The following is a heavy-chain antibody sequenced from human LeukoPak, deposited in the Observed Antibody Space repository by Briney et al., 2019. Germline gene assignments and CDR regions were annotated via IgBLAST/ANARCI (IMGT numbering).Heavy chain of an antibody. CDR3: AKESDGTYYDFWSGHPTSMDY. D-gene: IGHD3-3*01. CDR2: ISYDGSNK. V-gene: IGHV3-30*18. J-gene: IGHJ4*02. CDR1: GFTFSSYW. Sequence: GGSLRLSCAASGFTFSSYWMSWVRQAPGKGLEWVAVISYDGSNKYYADSVKGRFTISRDNSKNTLYLQMNSLRAEDTAVYYCAKESDGTYYDFWSGHPTSMDYWGQGTLVTVSS.